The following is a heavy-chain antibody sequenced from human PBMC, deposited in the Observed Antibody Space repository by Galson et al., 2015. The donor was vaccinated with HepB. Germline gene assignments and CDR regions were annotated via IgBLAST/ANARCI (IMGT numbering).Heavy chain of an antibody. CDR2: INWDDDK. CDR3: VRSHIAFEAFDL. V-gene: IGHV2-70*01. J-gene: IGHJ2*01. Sequence: PALVKPTQTLTLTCSFSGFSLSSGGMCVSWIRQPPGKALEWLALINWDDDKYYSTSLKTRLTISKDTSKNQVVLTMTNVDPVDTATYFCVRSHIAFEAFDLWGRGTLVTVSS. CDR1: GFSLSSGGMC. D-gene: IGHD3-3*02.